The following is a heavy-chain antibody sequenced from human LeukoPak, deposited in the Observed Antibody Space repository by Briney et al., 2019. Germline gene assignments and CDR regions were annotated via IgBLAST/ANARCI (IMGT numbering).Heavy chain of an antibody. CDR1: GGSISSGSYY. CDR2: MYTNGST. CDR3: ARGFHV. Sequence: SETLSLTCTVSGGSISSGSYYWNWIRQPAGKGLEWIGRMYTNGSTNYNPFFRSRITISLDTSKNRFSLKLSSVTAADTAVYYCARGFHVWGQGTMVTVSS. V-gene: IGHV4-61*02. J-gene: IGHJ3*01.